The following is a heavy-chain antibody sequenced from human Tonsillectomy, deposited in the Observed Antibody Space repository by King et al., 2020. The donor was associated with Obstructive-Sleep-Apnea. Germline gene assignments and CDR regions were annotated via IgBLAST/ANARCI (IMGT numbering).Heavy chain of an antibody. CDR2: IPYDGGNK. CDR1: GFTFSNYA. J-gene: IGHJ4*02. Sequence: VQLVESGGGVVHPGRSLRLSCAASGFTFSNYAMHWVLQAPGKGLEWVAIIPYDGGNKNNADSLKGRFTISRDDSKNTLYLQMNSLRAEDTAVYYCARDHGYSYGYIDYYFDYWGQGTLVTVSS. CDR3: ARDHGYSYGYIDYYFDY. V-gene: IGHV3-30-3*01. D-gene: IGHD5-18*01.